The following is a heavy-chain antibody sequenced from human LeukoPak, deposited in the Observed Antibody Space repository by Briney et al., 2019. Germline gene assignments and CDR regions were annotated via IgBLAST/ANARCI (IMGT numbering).Heavy chain of an antibody. CDR1: GGSISSHY. D-gene: IGHD2-2*02. V-gene: IGHV4-59*11. Sequence: SETLSLTCTVSGGSISSHYWSWIRQPPGKGLEWIGYIYYSGSTNYNPSLKSRVTISVDTSKNQFSLKLSSVTAADTAVYYCARGSTVPAAISKYYYMDVWGKGTTVTVSS. CDR2: IYYSGST. J-gene: IGHJ6*03. CDR3: ARGSTVPAAISKYYYMDV.